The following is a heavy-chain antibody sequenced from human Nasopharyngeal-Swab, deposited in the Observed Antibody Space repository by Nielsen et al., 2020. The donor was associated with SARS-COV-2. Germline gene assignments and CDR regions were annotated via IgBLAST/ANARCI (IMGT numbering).Heavy chain of an antibody. Sequence: WVRQAPGQGLEWMGRINPNSGGTNYAQKFQGRVTMTRDTSISTAYMKLSRLRSDDTAVYYCARDQRGPLGSDYWGQGTLVTVSS. V-gene: IGHV1-2*06. CDR3: ARDQRGPLGSDY. J-gene: IGHJ4*02. D-gene: IGHD2-15*01. CDR2: INPNSGGT.